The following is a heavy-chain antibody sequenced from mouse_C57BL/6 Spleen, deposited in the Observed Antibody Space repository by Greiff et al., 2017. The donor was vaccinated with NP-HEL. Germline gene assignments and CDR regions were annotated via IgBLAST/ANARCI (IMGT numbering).Heavy chain of an antibody. J-gene: IGHJ2*01. CDR1: GYTFTSYW. V-gene: IGHV1-69*01. Sequence: QVQLQQPGAELVMPGASVKLSCKASGYTFTSYWMHWVKQRPGQGLEWIGEIDPSDSYTNYNQKFKGKSTLTVDKSSSTAYMQLSSLTSEGAAVYYCAREEAGCYYFDYWGQGTTLTVSS. CDR2: IDPSDSYT. CDR3: AREEAGCYYFDY.